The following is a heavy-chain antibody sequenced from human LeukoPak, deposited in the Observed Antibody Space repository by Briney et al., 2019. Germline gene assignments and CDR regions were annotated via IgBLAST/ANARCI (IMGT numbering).Heavy chain of an antibody. V-gene: IGHV4-34*01. J-gene: IGHJ4*02. D-gene: IGHD6-13*01. CDR1: GGSFSGYH. Sequence: SETLSLTCAVYGGSFSGYHWSWIRQPPGKGLEWIGEINHSGSTNYNPSLKSRVTISVDTSKSQFSLKLSSVTAADTAVYYCARGDSIAATDYWGQGTLVTVSS. CDR2: INHSGST. CDR3: ARGDSIAATDY.